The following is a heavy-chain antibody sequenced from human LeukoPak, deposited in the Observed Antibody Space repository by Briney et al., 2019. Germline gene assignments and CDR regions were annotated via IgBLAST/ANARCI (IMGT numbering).Heavy chain of an antibody. CDR3: ARGPQWRGDYYYVDV. CDR2: MNPNSGNI. V-gene: IGHV1-8*01. J-gene: IGHJ6*03. CDR1: GYTFTNFD. D-gene: IGHD6-19*01. Sequence: GASAKAPCKASGYTFTNFDINWVRQATGQGLEWMGWMNPNSGNIGYAQKFQGRVTMTMNTSITTAYMELSSLIFEDTAVYYCARGPQWRGDYYYVDVWGRGTTVTVSS.